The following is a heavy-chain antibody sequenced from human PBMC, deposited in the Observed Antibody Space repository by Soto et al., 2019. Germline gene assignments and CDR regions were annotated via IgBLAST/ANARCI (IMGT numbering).Heavy chain of an antibody. J-gene: IGHJ5*02. CDR3: ARSRAWRIAVVRWFDP. CDR2: TYYRSKWYN. V-gene: IGHV6-1*01. CDR1: GDSVSSNSAA. D-gene: IGHD6-19*01. Sequence: PSQTLSLTCAISGDSVSSNSAAWNWIRQSPSRGLEWLGKTYYRSKWYNDYAVSVKSRITINPDTSKNQFSLQLNSVTPEDTAVYYCARSRAWRIAVVRWFDPLGQGTLVTVSS.